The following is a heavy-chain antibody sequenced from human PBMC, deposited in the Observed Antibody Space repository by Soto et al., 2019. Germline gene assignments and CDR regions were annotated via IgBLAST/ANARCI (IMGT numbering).Heavy chain of an antibody. J-gene: IGHJ4*02. Sequence: EVQLVESGGGLVKPGGSLRLSCAASGFTFRSYSMNWVRQAPGKGLEWGSSISSSSSYIFYADSVKGRFTISRDSAKNSRYLQIISLRAEDTAVYYCARGGSVWYYFAYWFQGTLVTVSS. V-gene: IGHV3-21*01. CDR1: GFTFRSYS. CDR3: ARGGSVWYYFAY. D-gene: IGHD6-19*01. CDR2: ISSSSSYI.